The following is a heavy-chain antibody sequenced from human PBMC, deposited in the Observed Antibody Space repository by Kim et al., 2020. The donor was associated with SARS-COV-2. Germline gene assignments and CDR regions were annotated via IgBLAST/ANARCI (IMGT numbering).Heavy chain of an antibody. Sequence: SETLSLTCTVSGGSISSYYWSWIRQPAGKGLEWIGRIYTSGSTNYNPSLKSRVTMSVDTSKNQFSLKLSSVTAADTAVYYCARAGERFLEWPIPPYYYGMDVWGQGTTVTVSS. CDR3: ARAGERFLEWPIPPYYYGMDV. CDR1: GGSISSYY. CDR2: IYTSGST. D-gene: IGHD3-3*01. J-gene: IGHJ6*02. V-gene: IGHV4-4*07.